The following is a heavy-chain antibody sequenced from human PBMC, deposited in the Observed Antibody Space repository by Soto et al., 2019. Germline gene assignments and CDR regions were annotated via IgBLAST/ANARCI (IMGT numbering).Heavy chain of an antibody. CDR2: IYYSGST. J-gene: IGHJ1*01. V-gene: IGHV4-31*03. CDR1: GGSISSGGYY. CDR3: ARGSIAVAGTLYFQH. Sequence: QVQLQESGPGLVKPSQTLYLTCTVSGGSISSGGYYWSWIRQHPGKGLEWIGYIYYSGSTYYNPSLKSRVTISVDTSKNQFSLKLSSVTAADTAVYYCARGSIAVAGTLYFQHWGQGTLVTVSS. D-gene: IGHD6-19*01.